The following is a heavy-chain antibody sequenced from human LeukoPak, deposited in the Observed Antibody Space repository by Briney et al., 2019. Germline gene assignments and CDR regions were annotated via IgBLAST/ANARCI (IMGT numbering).Heavy chain of an antibody. CDR1: GFPFISYE. J-gene: IGHJ4*02. Sequence: GGSLRLSCAASGFPFISYEMNWGRQAPGKGREWVSVIYGGGSTYYADSVKGRFTISGDNSKNTLYLQMNNLRVEDTALYYCARDSEYSYGYDFDYWGQGTLVTVSS. CDR3: ARDSEYSYGYDFDY. CDR2: IYGGGST. D-gene: IGHD5-18*01. V-gene: IGHV3-53*01.